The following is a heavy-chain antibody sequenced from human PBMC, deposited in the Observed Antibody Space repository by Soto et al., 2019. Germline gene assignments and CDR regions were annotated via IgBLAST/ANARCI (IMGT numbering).Heavy chain of an antibody. CDR1: GYTFSNYG. CDR3: ARGSSPVDFDY. D-gene: IGHD6-13*01. J-gene: IGHJ4*02. CDR2: INAYNGNT. V-gene: IGHV1-18*01. Sequence: QVQLVQSGAEVKKPGASVKVSCKASGYTFSNYGISWVRQAPGQGLEWMGWINAYNGNTNFAQKFQDRLTMTTDTAMSTGYLELRSLTSAATALYYCARGSSPVDFDYWGQGTRVTVSS.